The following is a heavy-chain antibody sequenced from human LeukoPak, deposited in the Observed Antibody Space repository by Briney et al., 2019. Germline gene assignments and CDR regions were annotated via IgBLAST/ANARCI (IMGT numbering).Heavy chain of an antibody. V-gene: IGHV3-74*01. J-gene: IGHJ4*02. CDR2: INSDGSST. D-gene: IGHD5-12*01. CDR1: GFTFSSYL. CDR3: ARVPYSGYDLDY. Sequence: GGSLRLSCAASGFTFSSYLMHWVRQAPGKGLVWVSRINSDGSSTSYADSVKGRFTISRDNAKNTLYLQMNSLRAEDTAVYYCARVPYSGYDLDYWGQGTLVTVSS.